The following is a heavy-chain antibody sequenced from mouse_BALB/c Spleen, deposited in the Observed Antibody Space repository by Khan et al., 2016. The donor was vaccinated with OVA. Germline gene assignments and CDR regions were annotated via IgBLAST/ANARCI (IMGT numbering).Heavy chain of an antibody. CDR2: IHPGSANT. Sequence: QVQLQQSGPELVKPGASVKMSCKASGHTFTAYYINWVKQTPGQGLQWIGWIHPGSANTKNNERFKGKATLTVDTSPSTAYMQLSSLTSEDTAVYFCAGGFDYWGHGTTLTVSS. CDR1: GHTFTAYY. V-gene: IGHV1-84*02. CDR3: AGGFDY. J-gene: IGHJ2*01.